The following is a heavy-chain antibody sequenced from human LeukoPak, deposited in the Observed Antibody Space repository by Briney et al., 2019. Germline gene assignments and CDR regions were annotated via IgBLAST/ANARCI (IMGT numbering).Heavy chain of an antibody. CDR1: GFTFSSYW. J-gene: IGHJ4*02. V-gene: IGHV3-74*01. D-gene: IGHD6-6*01. CDR2: INSDGSST. Sequence: GGSLRLSCAASGFTFSSYWMHWVRHAPGKGLVWVSRINSDGSSTSYADSVRGRFSISRDNAKNTLYLQMNSLRAEDTAVYYCARGLSGYASSLGYWGQGTLVTVSA. CDR3: ARGLSGYASSLGY.